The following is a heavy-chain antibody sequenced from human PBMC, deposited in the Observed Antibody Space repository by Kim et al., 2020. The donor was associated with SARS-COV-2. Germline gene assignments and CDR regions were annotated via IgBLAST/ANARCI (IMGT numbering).Heavy chain of an antibody. J-gene: IGHJ4*02. Sequence: STNSNPSLKSRVTISVDTSKNQFSLKLSSVTAADTAVYYCARDHSGSYGYWGQGTLVTVSS. D-gene: IGHD1-26*01. CDR3: ARDHSGSYGY. CDR2: ST. V-gene: IGHV4-59*01.